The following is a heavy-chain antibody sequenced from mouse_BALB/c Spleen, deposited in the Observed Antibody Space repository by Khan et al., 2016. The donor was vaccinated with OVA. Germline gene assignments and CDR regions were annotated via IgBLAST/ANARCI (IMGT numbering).Heavy chain of an antibody. CDR2: IDPYDSET. CDR3: ARNPFAY. J-gene: IGHJ3*01. V-gene: IGHV1-52*01. Sequence: VQLQQSGAELVRPGASVKLSCEASGYTFTSYWMNWVKQSPEQGLEWIGRIDPYDSETHYNQNFKDKAILTVDKSSSPAYMQLSSLTAEDSAVYFCARNPFAYWGQGTLVTVSA. CDR1: GYTFTSYW.